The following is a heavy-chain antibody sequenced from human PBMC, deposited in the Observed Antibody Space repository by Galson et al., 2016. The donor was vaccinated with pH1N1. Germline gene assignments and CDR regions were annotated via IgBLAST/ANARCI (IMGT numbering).Heavy chain of an antibody. CDR3: AIMYCGGDCPPGYFDL. CDR2: MNPNSGNT. D-gene: IGHD2-21*02. J-gene: IGHJ2*01. Sequence: VSCKASGYTFTNFDINWVRQATGQGLEWMGWMNPNSGNTGYAQKFQGRVTMTRNTSIRTAYMELSSLRSEDTAIYYCAIMYCGGDCPPGYFDLWGSVTLVTVSS. V-gene: IGHV1-8*01. CDR1: GYTFTNFD.